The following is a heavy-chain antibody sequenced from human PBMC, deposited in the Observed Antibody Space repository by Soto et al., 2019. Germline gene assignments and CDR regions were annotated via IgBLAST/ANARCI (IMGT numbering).Heavy chain of an antibody. CDR1: FGPMRGYY. D-gene: IGHD7-27*01. CDR2: IFYNGGA. Sequence: LQESVPGLVKASETLSLSCCVSFGPMRGYYWSWIRQPPGKGLEWIANIFYNGGANYNPSLRSRVTISVDKSKNSFSLRLTSVTPADTAVYYCARDGDHDYFYGMDIWGQGTTVTVS. V-gene: IGHV4-59*01. CDR3: ARDGDHDYFYGMDI. J-gene: IGHJ6*02.